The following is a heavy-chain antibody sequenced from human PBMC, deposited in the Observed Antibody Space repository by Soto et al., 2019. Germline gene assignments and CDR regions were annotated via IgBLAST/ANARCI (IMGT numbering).Heavy chain of an antibody. CDR1: GYTFTSYD. V-gene: IGHV1-8*01. J-gene: IGHJ6*02. CDR3: ARGLSIAARLVVGRQYCGMDV. Sequence: ASVKVSCKASGYTFTSYDINWVRQATGQGLEWMGWMNPNSGNTGYAQKFQGRVTMTRNTSITTAYMELSSLRSEDTAVYYCARGLSIAARLVVGRQYCGMDVWGQGTTVTVSS. CDR2: MNPNSGNT. D-gene: IGHD6-6*01.